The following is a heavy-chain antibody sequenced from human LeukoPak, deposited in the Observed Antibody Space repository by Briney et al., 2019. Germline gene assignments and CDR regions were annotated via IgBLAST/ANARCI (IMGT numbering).Heavy chain of an antibody. CDR2: VYYSGNT. CDR1: GGSISSSNYY. Sequence: PSETLSLACTVSGGSISSSNYYWGWIRQPPGKGLEWIGSVYYSGNTYYNPSLKSRVTISVDTSKNQFSLKLNSVTAADTAVYYWASYYGSGGPYVFDIWGQGTMVTVYS. CDR3: ASYYGSGGPYVFDI. D-gene: IGHD6-19*01. V-gene: IGHV4-39*07. J-gene: IGHJ3*02.